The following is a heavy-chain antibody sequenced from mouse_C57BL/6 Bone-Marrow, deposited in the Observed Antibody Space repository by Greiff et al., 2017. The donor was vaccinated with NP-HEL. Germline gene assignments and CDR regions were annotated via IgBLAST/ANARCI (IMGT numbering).Heavy chain of an antibody. CDR3: VYYYGSSLYYFDY. CDR1: GYTFTSYG. V-gene: IGHV1-81*01. J-gene: IGHJ2*01. Sequence: VKLQQSGAELARPGASVKLSCKASGYTFTSYGISWVKQRTGQGLEWIGEIYPRSGNTYYNEKFKGKATLTADKSSSTAYMELRSLTSEDSAVYFCVYYYGSSLYYFDYWGQGTTLTVSS. CDR2: IYPRSGNT. D-gene: IGHD1-1*01.